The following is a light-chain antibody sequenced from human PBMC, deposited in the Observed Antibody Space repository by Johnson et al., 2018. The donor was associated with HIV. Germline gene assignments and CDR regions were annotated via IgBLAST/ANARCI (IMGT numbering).Light chain of an antibody. CDR3: GTWDSSLSVYV. Sequence: QPVLTQPPSVSAAPGQKVTISCSGTSSNIRNNYVSWYQQLPGTAPKLLIYENNKRPSGIPDRFSGSKSGTSATLGITGLQTGDEADYYCGTWDSSLSVYVFGTGTKVTVL. CDR1: SSNIRNNY. V-gene: IGLV1-51*02. J-gene: IGLJ1*01. CDR2: ENN.